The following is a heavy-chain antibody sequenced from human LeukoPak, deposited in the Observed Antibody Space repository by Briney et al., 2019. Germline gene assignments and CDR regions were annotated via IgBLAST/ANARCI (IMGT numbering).Heavy chain of an antibody. D-gene: IGHD4-17*01. CDR2: INHSGST. V-gene: IGHV4-34*01. J-gene: IGHJ4*02. Sequence: SETLSLTCAVYGGSFSGYYWSWIRQPPGKGLEWIGEINHSGSTNYNPSLKSRVTISVDTSKNQFSLKLSSVTAADTAVYYCALNPYGDPDYWGQGTLVTVSS. CDR3: ALNPYGDPDY. CDR1: GGSFSGYY.